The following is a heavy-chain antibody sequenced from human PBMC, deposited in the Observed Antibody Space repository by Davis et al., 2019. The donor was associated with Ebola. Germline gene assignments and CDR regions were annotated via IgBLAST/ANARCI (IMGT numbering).Heavy chain of an antibody. D-gene: IGHD3-10*01. V-gene: IGHV3-33*01. CDR1: GFTFSNFG. CDR2: IWSDGKNK. J-gene: IGHJ4*02. CDR3: AREVPAVTGSAAHFDY. Sequence: GESLKISCSASGFTFSNFGMHWVRQAPGKGLEWVAVIWSDGKNKYYADSVKGRFSVSRDNAENTLSLQMDSLRVEDTAVYYCAREVPAVTGSAAHFDYWGQGTLVIVSS.